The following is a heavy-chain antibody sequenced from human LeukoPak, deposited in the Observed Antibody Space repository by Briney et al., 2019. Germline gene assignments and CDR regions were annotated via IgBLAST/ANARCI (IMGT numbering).Heavy chain of an antibody. CDR3: ARGLWFGDENPPYFDY. Sequence: PSETLSLTCTVSGGSLSPYYWSWIRQPAGKGLEWIGRIYTSGSTNYNPSLKSRVTISVDTSKNQFSLKLSSVTAADTALYYCARGLWFGDENPPYFDYWGQGTLVTVSS. CDR2: IYTSGST. J-gene: IGHJ4*02. CDR1: GGSLSPYY. V-gene: IGHV4-4*07. D-gene: IGHD3-10*01.